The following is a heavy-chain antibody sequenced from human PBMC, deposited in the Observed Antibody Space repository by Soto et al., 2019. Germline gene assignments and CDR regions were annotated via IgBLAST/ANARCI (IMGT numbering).Heavy chain of an antibody. CDR3: ARGGGATIFAPLDV. Sequence: SETLSLTCTVSGGSISSSSYYWGWIRQPPGKGLEWIGSIYYSGSTYYNPSLKSRVTISVDTSKNQFSLKLSSVTAADTAVYYCARGGGATIFAPLDVWGKGTTVTVS. D-gene: IGHD3-3*01. CDR1: GGSISSSSYY. V-gene: IGHV4-39*01. J-gene: IGHJ6*03. CDR2: IYYSGST.